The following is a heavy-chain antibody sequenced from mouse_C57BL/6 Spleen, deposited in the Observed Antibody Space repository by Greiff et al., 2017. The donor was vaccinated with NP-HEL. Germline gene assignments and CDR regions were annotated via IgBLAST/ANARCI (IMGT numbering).Heavy chain of an antibody. CDR3: ASPYYGSSYGYFDV. CDR2: IYPRSGNT. CDR1: GYTFTSYG. Sequence: VQLQESGAELARPGASVKLSCKASGYTFTSYGISWVKQRTGQGLEWIGEIYPRSGNTYYNEKFKGKATLTADKSSSTAYMELRSLTSEDSAVYFCASPYYGSSYGYFDVWGTGTTVTVSS. V-gene: IGHV1-81*01. J-gene: IGHJ1*03. D-gene: IGHD1-1*01.